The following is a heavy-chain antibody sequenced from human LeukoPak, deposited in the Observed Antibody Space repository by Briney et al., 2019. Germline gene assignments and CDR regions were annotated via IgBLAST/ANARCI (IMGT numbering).Heavy chain of an antibody. D-gene: IGHD1-20*01. J-gene: IGHJ5*02. CDR1: GGYISRYY. CDR3: ARDITGTIGDP. V-gene: IGHV4-59*01. CDR2: TYYSGST. Sequence: SQTPSLPCTISGGYISRYYRSWIRQPSGEGPGWGASTYYSGSTYYTPSLKSRVTISVDTSKNQFSLKLSSVTAADTAVYYCARDITGTIGDPWGQGTLVTVSS.